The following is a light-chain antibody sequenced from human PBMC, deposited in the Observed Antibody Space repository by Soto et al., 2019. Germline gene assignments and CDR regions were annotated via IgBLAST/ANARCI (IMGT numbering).Light chain of an antibody. CDR2: GAS. CDR1: QSVSSSY. Sequence: EIVLTQSPGTLSLSPGERATLSCRASQSVSSSYLAWYQQKPGQAPRLLIYGASSRATGIPDRFSSSGSGTDFTLTISRLEPEDFAVYYCQQYGSSLGDFGQGTRLEIK. CDR3: QQYGSSLGD. J-gene: IGKJ5*01. V-gene: IGKV3-20*01.